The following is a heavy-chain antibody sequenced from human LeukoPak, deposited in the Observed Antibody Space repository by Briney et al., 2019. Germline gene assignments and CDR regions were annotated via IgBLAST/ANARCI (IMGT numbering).Heavy chain of an antibody. Sequence: PSETLSLSCTVSGGSISSYYWSWSRQPAGKGLEWIGRIYTSGSTNYNPSLKSRVTMSVDTSKNQFSLKLSSVTAADTAVYYCARDARGYSGYGPYYYYYYGMDVWGQGTTVTVSS. D-gene: IGHD5-12*01. CDR2: IYTSGST. J-gene: IGHJ6*02. CDR3: ARDARGYSGYGPYYYYYYGMDV. CDR1: GGSISSYY. V-gene: IGHV4-4*07.